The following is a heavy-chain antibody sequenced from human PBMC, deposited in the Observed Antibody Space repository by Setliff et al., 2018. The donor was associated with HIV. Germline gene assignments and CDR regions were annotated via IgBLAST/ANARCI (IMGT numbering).Heavy chain of an antibody. CDR3: ARGPNYYDRGSYYNFDY. V-gene: IGHV1-2*02. D-gene: IGHD3-22*01. J-gene: IGHJ4*02. Sequence: ASVKVSCKASGYTFTAYYLHWVRQAPGQGLEWMGWINPNSGGTDYAQKFRGRVTLTRDTSISTAYMGLSRLTSDDTAVYYCARGPNYYDRGSYYNFDYWGEGTLVTVSS. CDR1: GYTFTAYY. CDR2: INPNSGGT.